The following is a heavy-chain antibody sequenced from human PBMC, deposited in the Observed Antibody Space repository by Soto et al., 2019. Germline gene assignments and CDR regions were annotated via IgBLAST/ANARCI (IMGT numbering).Heavy chain of an antibody. D-gene: IGHD5-12*01. CDR3: ARGMGRWLPPY. V-gene: IGHV3-21*01. CDR1: GFTFSSYS. Sequence: EVQLVESGGGLVKPGGSLRLSCAASGFTFSSYSMNWVRQAPGKGLEWVSSISSSSSYIYYADSVKGRFTISRDNAKNSLYLQMNSLRAEDTAVYYCARGMGRWLPPYWGQGTLVTVSS. CDR2: ISSSSSYI. J-gene: IGHJ4*02.